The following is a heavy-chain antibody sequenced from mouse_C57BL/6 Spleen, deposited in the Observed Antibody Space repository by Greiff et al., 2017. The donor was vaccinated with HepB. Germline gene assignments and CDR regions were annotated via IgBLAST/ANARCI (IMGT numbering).Heavy chain of an antibody. CDR2: ISDGGSYT. J-gene: IGHJ1*03. Sequence: EVKLMESGGGLVKPGGSLKLSCAASGFTFSSYAMSWVRQTPEKRLEWVATISDGGSYTYYPDNVKGRFTISRDNAKNNLYLQMSHLKSEDTAMYYCARGVSYDWYFDVWGTGTTVTVSS. CDR1: GFTFSSYA. CDR3: ARGVSYDWYFDV. V-gene: IGHV5-4*03. D-gene: IGHD1-1*01.